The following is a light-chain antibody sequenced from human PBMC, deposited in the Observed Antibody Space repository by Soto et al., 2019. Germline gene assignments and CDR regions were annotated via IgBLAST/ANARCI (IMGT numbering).Light chain of an antibody. V-gene: IGKV1-5*01. Sequence: DIQTTQSPSTLSASVGDRVTITCRASQSISSWLAWYQQKPGKAPKLLIYDASSLESGVPSRFSGSGSGTEFTLTISSLQPDDFATYYCQHQSTFGQGTKVDIK. CDR2: DAS. CDR3: QHQST. J-gene: IGKJ1*01. CDR1: QSISSW.